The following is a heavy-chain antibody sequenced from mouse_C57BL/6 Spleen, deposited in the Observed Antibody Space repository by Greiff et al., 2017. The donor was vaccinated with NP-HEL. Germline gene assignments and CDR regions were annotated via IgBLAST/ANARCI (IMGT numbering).Heavy chain of an antibody. Sequence: VKLMESGPELVKPGASVKISCKASGYAFSSSWMNWVKQRPGKGLEWIGRIYPGDGDTNYNGKFKGKATLTADKSSSTAYMQLSSLTSEDSAVYFCARSGPDYWGQGTTLTVSS. D-gene: IGHD3-1*01. CDR1: GYAFSSSW. V-gene: IGHV1-82*01. CDR2: IYPGDGDT. CDR3: ARSGPDY. J-gene: IGHJ2*01.